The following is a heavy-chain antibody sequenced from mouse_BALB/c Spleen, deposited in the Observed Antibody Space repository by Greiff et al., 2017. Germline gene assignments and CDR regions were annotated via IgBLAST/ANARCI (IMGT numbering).Heavy chain of an antibody. V-gene: IGHV14-3*02. Sequence: VQLKESGAELVKPGASVKLSCTASGFNIKDTYMHWVKQRPEQGLEWIGRIDPANGNTKYDPKFQGKATITADTSSNTAYLQLSSLTSEDTAVYYCASPHYYGSSYWYFDVWGAGTTVTVSS. J-gene: IGHJ1*01. D-gene: IGHD1-1*01. CDR1: GFNIKDTY. CDR2: IDPANGNT. CDR3: ASPHYYGSSYWYFDV.